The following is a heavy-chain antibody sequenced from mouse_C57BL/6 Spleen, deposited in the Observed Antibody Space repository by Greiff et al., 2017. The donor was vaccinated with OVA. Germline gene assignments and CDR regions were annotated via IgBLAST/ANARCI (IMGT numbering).Heavy chain of an antibody. CDR3: ARCDYYGSSYFDY. Sequence: VQLQESGAELVKPGASVKISCKASGYAFSSYWMNWVKQRPGKGLEWIGQIYPGDGDTNYNGKFKGKATLTADKSSSTAYMQLSSLTSEDSAVYFCARCDYYGSSYFDYWGQGTTLTVSS. CDR2: IYPGDGDT. J-gene: IGHJ2*01. V-gene: IGHV1-80*01. CDR1: GYAFSSYW. D-gene: IGHD1-1*01.